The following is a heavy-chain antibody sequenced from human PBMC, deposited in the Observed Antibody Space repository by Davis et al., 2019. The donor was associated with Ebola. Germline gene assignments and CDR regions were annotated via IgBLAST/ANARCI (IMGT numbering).Heavy chain of an antibody. V-gene: IGHV3-21*05. J-gene: IGHJ4*02. CDR3: ARGTTVTTFDY. D-gene: IGHD4-17*01. CDR1: GFTFSSYS. Sequence: GESLKISCAASGFTFSSYSMNWVRQAPGKGLEWVSYISSSSSYTNYADSVKGRFTISRDNAKNSLYLQMNSLRAEDTAVYYCARGTTVTTFDYWGQGTLVTVSS. CDR2: ISSSSSYT.